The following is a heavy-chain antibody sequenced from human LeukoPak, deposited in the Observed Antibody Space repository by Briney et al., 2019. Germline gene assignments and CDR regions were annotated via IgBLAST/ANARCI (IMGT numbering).Heavy chain of an antibody. CDR3: ARLLDNDISGDPGTFDV. CDR2: VSYTGRT. D-gene: IGHD3-22*01. Sequence: SETLSLTCAASGGTLNDHYWSWIRQPPGKRLEWISYVSYTGRTKYNPSLQSRVTISIDTSKSQFSLKLTSVTSADTAVYSCARLLDNDISGDPGTFDVWGQGTTVIVSS. CDR1: GGTLNDHY. J-gene: IGHJ3*01. V-gene: IGHV4-59*11.